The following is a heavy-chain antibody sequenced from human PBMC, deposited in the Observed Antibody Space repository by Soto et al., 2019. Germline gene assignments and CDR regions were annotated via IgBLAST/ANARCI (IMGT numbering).Heavy chain of an antibody. V-gene: IGHV4-4*07. CDR1: GASISSYF. J-gene: IGHJ5*02. D-gene: IGHD6-19*01. Sequence: SETLSLTCTVSGASISSYFWTWIRQPAGKGLDWIGRISTSGTTNYNPSLKSRVTMSVDTSKTHFSLNLSSVTAADTAVYYCAREAGPDRWFDPWGQGTLVTVSS. CDR2: ISTSGTT. CDR3: AREAGPDRWFDP.